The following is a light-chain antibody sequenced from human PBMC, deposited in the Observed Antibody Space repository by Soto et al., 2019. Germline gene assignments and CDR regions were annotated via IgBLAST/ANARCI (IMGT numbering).Light chain of an antibody. CDR2: LSS. V-gene: IGKV3-20*01. CDR3: QQYNDWWT. J-gene: IGKJ1*01. CDR1: QAIRSTH. Sequence: ETVLTQSPGTLSLSPGERATLSCRASQAIRSTHLAWYQQKPGQAPRLLMYLSSTRAPGIPDRFSGSGSGTDFTLSISRLEPEDFAVYYCQQYNDWWTFGQGTKVEIK.